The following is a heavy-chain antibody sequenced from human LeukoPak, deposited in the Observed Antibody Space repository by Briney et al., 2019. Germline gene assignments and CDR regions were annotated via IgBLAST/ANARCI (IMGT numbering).Heavy chain of an antibody. V-gene: IGHV3-23*01. D-gene: IGHD2-8*02. CDR1: GFTFSSYA. CDR3: AKAFPTGGVPDY. J-gene: IGHJ4*02. Sequence: QPGGSLRLSCAASGFTFSSYAMSWVCKPQGKGLDWVSAISVSGGSTYYANSVKGRFTISRDNSKNTLYLQMNSLRAEDTAVYYCAKAFPTGGVPDYWGQGTLVTVSS. CDR2: ISVSGGST.